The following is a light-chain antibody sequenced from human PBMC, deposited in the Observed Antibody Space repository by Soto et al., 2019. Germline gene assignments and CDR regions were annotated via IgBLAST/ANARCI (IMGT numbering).Light chain of an antibody. Sequence: EIVLTQSPGTLSLSPGERATLSCRASQSVSSSYLAWYQQKPGQAPRLLIYGASSRATGIPDRFSGSGSGTDFTLTMSRLEPEDFAVYYCQQYGSSPPRTFGQGTKVDIK. V-gene: IGKV3-20*01. CDR3: QQYGSSPPRT. J-gene: IGKJ1*01. CDR1: QSVSSSY. CDR2: GAS.